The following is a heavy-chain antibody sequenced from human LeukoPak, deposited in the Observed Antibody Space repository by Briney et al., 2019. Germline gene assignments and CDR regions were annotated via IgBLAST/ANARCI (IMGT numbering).Heavy chain of an antibody. CDR1: GYTFTSYY. CDR3: ARVPNYGDYYYYYMDV. Sequence: ASVKVSCKASGYTFTSYYMHWVRQATGQGLEWMGWMNPNSGNTGYAQKFQGRVTMTRNTSISTAYMELSSLRSEDTAVYYCARVPNYGDYYYYYMDVWGKGTTVTISS. J-gene: IGHJ6*03. CDR2: MNPNSGNT. V-gene: IGHV1-8*02. D-gene: IGHD4-17*01.